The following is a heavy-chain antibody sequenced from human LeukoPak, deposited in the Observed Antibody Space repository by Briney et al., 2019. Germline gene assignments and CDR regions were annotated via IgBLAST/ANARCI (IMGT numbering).Heavy chain of an antibody. CDR2: IIPIFGTA. CDR3: ARDNYAGANWFDP. Sequence: SVKVSCKASGGTFSSYAIGWVRQAPGQGLEWMGGIIPIFGTANYAQKFQGRVTITTDESTSTAYMELSSLRSEDTAAYYCARDNYAGANWFDPWGQGTLVTVSS. CDR1: GGTFSSYA. V-gene: IGHV1-69*05. J-gene: IGHJ5*02. D-gene: IGHD1-7*01.